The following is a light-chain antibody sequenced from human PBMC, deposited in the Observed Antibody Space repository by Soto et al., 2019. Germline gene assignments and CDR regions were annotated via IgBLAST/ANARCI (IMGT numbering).Light chain of an antibody. J-gene: IGLJ1*01. V-gene: IGLV2-8*01. CDR1: SSDVGSSNY. CDR2: EVS. CDR3: SSYTSSSTYV. Sequence: QSALTQPPSASGSPGQSVTISCTGTSSDVGSSNYVSWYQQHPGKAPKVMIYEVSKRPSGVPDRFSGSRSGNKASLTVSGLQADDEADYYCSSYTSSSTYVFGTGTKVTVL.